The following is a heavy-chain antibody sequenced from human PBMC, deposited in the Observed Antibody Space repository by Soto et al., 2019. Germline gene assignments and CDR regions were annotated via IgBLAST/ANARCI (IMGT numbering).Heavy chain of an antibody. D-gene: IGHD4-17*01. J-gene: IGHJ4*02. V-gene: IGHV1-69*02. Sequence: SVKVSCKASGGTFSSYTISWVRQAPGQGLEWMGRIIPILGIANYAQKFQGRVTITADKSTSTAYMELSSLRAEDTAVYYCAKGRHFHDYAPFDYWGQGTLVTVSS. CDR2: IIPILGIA. CDR3: AKGRHFHDYAPFDY. CDR1: GGTFSSYT.